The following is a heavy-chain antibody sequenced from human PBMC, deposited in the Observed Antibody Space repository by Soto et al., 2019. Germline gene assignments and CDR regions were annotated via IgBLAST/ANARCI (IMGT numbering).Heavy chain of an antibody. CDR3: AKNGQPPYYYYGMDV. CDR2: ISGYNGDT. Sequence: QGQLVQSGAEVKKPGASVKVSCKASGYTFTRYGISWVRQAPGQGLEWMGWISGYNGDTNYAQKFQGRVTMTVDTSTTTAFMELTILTSDDRAVYYCAKNGQPPYYYYGMDVWGQGTTVTVSS. D-gene: IGHD2-8*01. CDR1: GYTFTRYG. J-gene: IGHJ6*02. V-gene: IGHV1-18*01.